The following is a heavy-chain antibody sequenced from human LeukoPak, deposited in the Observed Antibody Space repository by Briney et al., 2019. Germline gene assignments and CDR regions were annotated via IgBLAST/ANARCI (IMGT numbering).Heavy chain of an antibody. CDR1: GYTFTSYG. CDR3: ARAGVMYSSSLFDY. Sequence: ASVKVSCKVSGYTFTSYGITWVRQAPGQGLEWMGWINPNSGGTNYAQKFQGRVTMTRDTSISTAYMELSRLRSDDTAVYYCARAGVMYSSSLFDYWGQGTLVTVSS. V-gene: IGHV1-2*02. CDR2: INPNSGGT. J-gene: IGHJ4*02. D-gene: IGHD6-13*01.